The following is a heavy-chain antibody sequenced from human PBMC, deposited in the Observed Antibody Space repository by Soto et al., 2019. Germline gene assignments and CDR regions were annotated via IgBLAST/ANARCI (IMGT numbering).Heavy chain of an antibody. CDR3: ARDRVVNYYYVMDG. Sequence: SETLSLTGAVCGGSISSSDCWSWVRQPPGKGLEWIGEIYHSGSTNYNPSLKSRVTISVDKSKNQFSLKLSSVTAAETAVYYCARDRVVNYYYVMDGCGQRTTVTVCS. V-gene: IGHV4-4*02. J-gene: IGHJ6*02. CDR1: GGSISSSDC. D-gene: IGHD2-15*01. CDR2: IYHSGST.